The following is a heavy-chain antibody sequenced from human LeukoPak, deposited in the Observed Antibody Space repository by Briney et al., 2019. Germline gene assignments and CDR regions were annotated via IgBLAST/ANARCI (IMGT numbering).Heavy chain of an antibody. CDR1: RYSISSGYY. D-gene: IGHD3-10*01. CDR3: ARGLASDYPPIPFDY. Sequence: TSETLSLTCTVSRYSISSGYYWAWIRQPPGKGLEWIGEIIDTGSTKYNSSLKSRVTISVDTSKNEFSLNLTSVTAADTAIYYCARGLASDYPPIPFDYWGQGTLVTVSS. CDR2: IIDTGST. V-gene: IGHV4-38-2*02. J-gene: IGHJ4*02.